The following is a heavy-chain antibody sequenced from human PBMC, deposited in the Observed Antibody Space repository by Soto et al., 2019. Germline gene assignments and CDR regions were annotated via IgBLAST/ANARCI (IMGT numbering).Heavy chain of an antibody. Sequence: PGGSLSLSCAASGFTFSSYAMSWVRQAPGKGLEWVSAISGSGGSTYYADSVKGRFTISRDNSKNTLYLQMNSLRAEDTAVYYCAKDKCIGIAAHHGSDYWGQGTLVTFSS. CDR2: ISGSGGST. CDR1: GFTFSSYA. CDR3: AKDKCIGIAAHHGSDY. D-gene: IGHD6-6*01. V-gene: IGHV3-23*01. J-gene: IGHJ4*02.